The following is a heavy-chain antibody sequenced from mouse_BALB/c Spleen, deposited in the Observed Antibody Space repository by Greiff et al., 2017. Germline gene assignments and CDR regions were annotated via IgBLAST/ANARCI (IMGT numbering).Heavy chain of an antibody. V-gene: IGHV14-1*02. CDR1: GFNIKDYY. CDR3: ARWRQLGLRGFAY. Sequence: EVQLKESGAELVRPGALVKLSCKASGFNIKDYYMHWVKQRPEQGLEWIGWIDPENGNTIYDPKFQGKASITADTSSNTAYLQLSSLTSEDTAVYYCARWRQLGLRGFAYWGQGTLVTVSA. D-gene: IGHD3-2*01. J-gene: IGHJ3*01. CDR2: IDPENGNT.